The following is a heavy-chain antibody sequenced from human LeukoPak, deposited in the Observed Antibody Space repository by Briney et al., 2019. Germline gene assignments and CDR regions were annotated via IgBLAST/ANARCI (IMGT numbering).Heavy chain of an antibody. CDR2: FHGGLI. CDR1: GGSISSDNYY. J-gene: IGHJ4*02. D-gene: IGHD5-18*01. V-gene: IGHV4-39*07. CDR3: ARGRRGYGYVDY. Sequence: SETLSLTCIVSGGSISSDNYYWSWIRRPPGEGLEEIGSFHGGLIFYKSSLTSRVTISVDTSKSQFSLKLSSVTAADTAVYYCARGRRGYGYVDYWGQGTLVTVSS.